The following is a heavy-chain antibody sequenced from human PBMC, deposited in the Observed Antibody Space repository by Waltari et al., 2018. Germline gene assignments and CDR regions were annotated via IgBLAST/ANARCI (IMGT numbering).Heavy chain of an antibody. V-gene: IGHV3-53*01. J-gene: IGHJ4*02. CDR3: AREVEQWLPYFDY. CDR2: IYSGGST. Sequence: EVQLVESGGGLIQPGGSLRLSCAASGFTVSSNYMSWVRQAPGKGVEWVSVIYSGGSTYYADSVKCRFTISRDNSKNTLYLQMNSLRAEDTAVYYCAREVEQWLPYFDYWGQGTLVTVSS. D-gene: IGHD6-19*01. CDR1: GFTVSSNY.